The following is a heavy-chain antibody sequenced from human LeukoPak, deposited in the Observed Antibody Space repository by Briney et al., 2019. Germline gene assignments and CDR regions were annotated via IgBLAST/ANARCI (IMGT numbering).Heavy chain of an antibody. D-gene: IGHD3-10*01. CDR2: INPNSGGT. J-gene: IGHJ5*02. CDR3: ARDEGSGSYYNGLFDP. CDR1: GYTFTGYY. Sequence: ASVKVSCKASGYTFTGYYMHWVRQAPGQGLEWMGRINPNSGGTNYAQKFQGRVTMTRDTSISTAYMELSRLRSEDTAVYYCARDEGSGSYYNGLFDPWGQGTLVTVCS. V-gene: IGHV1-2*02.